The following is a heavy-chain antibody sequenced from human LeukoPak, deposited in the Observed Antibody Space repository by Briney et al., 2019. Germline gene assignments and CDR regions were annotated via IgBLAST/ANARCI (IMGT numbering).Heavy chain of an antibody. CDR2: ITSSGDYI. Sequence: PGGSLRLSCAASGFTFNTFNMNWVRQAPGKGLEWVSSITSSGDYIYYADSVKGRFTTSRDNAKNSLSLQLNSLRVEDTAVYYCARGHYDVLAASYKWTPDYWGQGTLVTASS. CDR3: ARGHYDVLAASYKWTPDY. D-gene: IGHD3-9*01. CDR1: GFTFNTFN. V-gene: IGHV3-21*01. J-gene: IGHJ4*02.